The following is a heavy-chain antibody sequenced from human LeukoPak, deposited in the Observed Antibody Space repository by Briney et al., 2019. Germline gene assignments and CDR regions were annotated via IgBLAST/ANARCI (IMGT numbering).Heavy chain of an antibody. CDR3: ARASRYPLVNYDY. Sequence: PGGSLRLSCAASGFTFSSYAMSWVRQAPGKGLEWVVNIKQDGSEKYYVDSVEGRFTISRDNAKNSLYLQMNSLRAEDTAVYYCARASRYPLVNYDYWGQGTLVTVSS. D-gene: IGHD4-23*01. J-gene: IGHJ4*02. CDR1: GFTFSSYA. CDR2: IKQDGSEK. V-gene: IGHV3-7*01.